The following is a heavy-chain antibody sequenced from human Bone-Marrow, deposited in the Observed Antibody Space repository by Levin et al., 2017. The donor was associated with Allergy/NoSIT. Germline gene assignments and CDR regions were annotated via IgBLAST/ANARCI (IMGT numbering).Heavy chain of an antibody. CDR3: AGVDKAPYYYYGMDV. D-gene: IGHD5-18*01. Sequence: ETLSLTCAASGFTFSSYWMSWVRQAPGKGLEWVANINQDGSEKYYVDSVKGRFTISRDNAKKSVYLQMNSLRAEDTAVYYCAGVDKAPYYYYGMDVWGQGTTVTVSS. J-gene: IGHJ6*02. CDR1: GFTFSSYW. CDR2: INQDGSEK. V-gene: IGHV3-7*01.